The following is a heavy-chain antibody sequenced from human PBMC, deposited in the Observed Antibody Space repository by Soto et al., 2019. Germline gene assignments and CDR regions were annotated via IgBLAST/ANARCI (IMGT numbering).Heavy chain of an antibody. Sequence: EVQLVESGGGLVRPGGSLRLSCAASGFTFSYYWMHWVRQAPGKGLVWVSRIHSDGSSTTYADFVKGRFIISRDNARNTVDWQMNSVRVEDTAVYYCARGDRGAFDLWGQGTVVTVSS. CDR1: GFTFSYYW. CDR2: IHSDGSST. D-gene: IGHD1-26*01. V-gene: IGHV3-74*01. CDR3: ARGDRGAFDL. J-gene: IGHJ3*01.